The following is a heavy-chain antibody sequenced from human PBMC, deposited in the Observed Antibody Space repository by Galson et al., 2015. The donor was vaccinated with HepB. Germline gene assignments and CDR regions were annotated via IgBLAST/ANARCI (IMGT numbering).Heavy chain of an antibody. J-gene: IGHJ4*02. Sequence: SLRLSCAASGFTFSSYWMHWVRQAPGKGLVWVSRVSGDGSSTIYYADSVKGRFTISRDNAKNSLYLQMNSLRAEDTAVYYCAPLSPSTVTHPGYWGQGTLVTVSS. V-gene: IGHV3-74*01. CDR1: GFTFSSYW. CDR2: VSGDGSSTI. D-gene: IGHD4-17*01. CDR3: APLSPSTVTHPGY.